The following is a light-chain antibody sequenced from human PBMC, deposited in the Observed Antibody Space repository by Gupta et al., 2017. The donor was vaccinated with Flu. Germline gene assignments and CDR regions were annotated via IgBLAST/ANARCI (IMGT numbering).Light chain of an antibody. V-gene: IGLV3-21*02. Sequence: SYVLTQSPSVSVAPGQSARSNCEGNNIGSKGVHWYQQKPGLAPVLVVYDKNDRPSGLPERFSGSNSGNTAALTISRVEAGDEADYYCQVWDSTLDHVIFGGWTKLTV. CDR3: QVWDSTLDHVI. J-gene: IGLJ2*01. CDR2: DKN. CDR1: NIGSKG.